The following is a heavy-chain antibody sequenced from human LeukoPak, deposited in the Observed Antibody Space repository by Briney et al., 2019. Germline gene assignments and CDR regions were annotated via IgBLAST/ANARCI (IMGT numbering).Heavy chain of an antibody. Sequence: ASVTVSFTASGGTFSSYAISWVRQAPGQGLEWMGGITPIFRTPNYAQKFQGRVTITAVESMSTAYMELSSLRSEDTAVYYCARGWLAETTVVTPYNYWGQGTLVTVSS. D-gene: IGHD2-21*02. CDR1: GGTFSSYA. CDR2: ITPIFRTP. V-gene: IGHV1-69*13. J-gene: IGHJ4*02. CDR3: ARGWLAETTVVTPYNY.